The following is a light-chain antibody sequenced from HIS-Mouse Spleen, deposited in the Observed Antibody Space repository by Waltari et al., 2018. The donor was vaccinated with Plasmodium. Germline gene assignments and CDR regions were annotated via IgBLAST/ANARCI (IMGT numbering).Light chain of an antibody. J-gene: IGLJ2*01. Sequence: QSALTQPASVSGSPGQSITISCPGTSSDVGSYNLVSWYQQHPGKAPKLMSYEGSKRASGVSIRFSGSKSGNTASLTISGLQAEDEADYYCCSYAGSSTFVVFGGGTKLTVL. V-gene: IGLV2-23*03. CDR3: CSYAGSSTFVV. CDR2: EGS. CDR1: SSDVGSYNL.